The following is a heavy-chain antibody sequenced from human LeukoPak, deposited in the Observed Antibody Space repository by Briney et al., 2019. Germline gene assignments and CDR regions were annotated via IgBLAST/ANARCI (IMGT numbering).Heavy chain of an antibody. D-gene: IGHD6-6*01. J-gene: IGHJ5*02. CDR1: GGTFSSYA. V-gene: IGHV1-69*05. CDR2: IIPIFGTA. Sequence: SVKVSCKASGGTFSSYAISWVRQAPGQGLEWMRGIIPIFGTANYAQKFQGRVTITTDESTSTAYMELSSLRSEDTAVYYCARGMGQLAVNWFDPWGQGTLVTVSS. CDR3: ARGMGQLAVNWFDP.